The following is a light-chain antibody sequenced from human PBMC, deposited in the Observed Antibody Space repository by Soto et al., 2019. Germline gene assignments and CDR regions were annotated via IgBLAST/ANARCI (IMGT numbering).Light chain of an antibody. CDR1: QGIRND. CDR3: LQKYFYPFT. Sequence: IPMTQSPSSLSASVGDRVTITCRASQGIRNDLDWFQQKPGKAPKLLIYAASNLQSGVPARFSGSGSGTDFTLTISSLQPEDFATYYCLQKYFYPFTFGPGTKVDIK. CDR2: AAS. J-gene: IGKJ3*01. V-gene: IGKV1-6*01.